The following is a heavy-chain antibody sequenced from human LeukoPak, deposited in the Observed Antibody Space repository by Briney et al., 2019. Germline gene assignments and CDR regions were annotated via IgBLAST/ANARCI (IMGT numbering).Heavy chain of an antibody. CDR3: ACGDSNYGFDP. V-gene: IGHV1-69*04. CDR2: IIPIFGIA. CDR1: GVTFSSYA. D-gene: IGHD4-11*01. J-gene: IGHJ5*02. Sequence: SVKVSCTASGVTFSSYAISWVRQAPGQGLEWMGSIIPIFGIANYAHTFQGRVTISADNSTSTVYMQLSSLRSEDTAVYYCACGDSNYGFDPWSQGTLVTVSS.